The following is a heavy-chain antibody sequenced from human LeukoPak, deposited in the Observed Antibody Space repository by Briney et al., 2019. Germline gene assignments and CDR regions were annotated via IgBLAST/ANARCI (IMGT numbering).Heavy chain of an antibody. D-gene: IGHD6-19*01. J-gene: IGHJ2*01. Sequence: SETLSLTCTVSGGSVSSGSYYWSWIRQPPGKGLEGIGYIYYSGSTNYNPSLKSRVTISVDTSKNQFCLKLSSVTAADTAVYYGARIAYSSGWYIWYLDLGGRGTRATVSS. CDR1: GGSVSSGSYY. CDR3: ARIAYSSGWYIWYLDL. CDR2: IYYSGST. V-gene: IGHV4-61*01.